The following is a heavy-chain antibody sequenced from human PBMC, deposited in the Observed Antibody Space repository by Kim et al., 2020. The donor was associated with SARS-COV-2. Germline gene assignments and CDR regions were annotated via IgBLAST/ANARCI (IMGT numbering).Heavy chain of an antibody. Sequence: SETLSLTCTVSGGSISSGDYYWSWIRQPPGKGLEWIGYIYYTGSSHYNPSLNSRVTISIDTSKNQFALKLSPVTAADTAVYYCARGPHIGRGECYWHWG. V-gene: IGHV4-30-4*01. J-gene: IGHJ1*01. CDR2: IYYTGSS. CDR3: ARGPHIGRGECYWH. D-gene: IGHD2-21*01. CDR1: GGSISSGDYY.